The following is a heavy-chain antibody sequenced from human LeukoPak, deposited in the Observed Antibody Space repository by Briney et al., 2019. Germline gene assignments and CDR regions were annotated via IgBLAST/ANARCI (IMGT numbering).Heavy chain of an antibody. D-gene: IGHD6-19*01. V-gene: IGHV1-18*01. CDR1: GYTFSSYG. CDR2: ISTNNVYT. J-gene: IGHJ3*02. CDR3: ARDRRSGWYESDAFDI. Sequence: VASVKVSCKASGYTFSSYGISWVRQAPGQGLEWMGWISTNNVYTNNAQKLQGRVTVTTDTSTSTAYVELRNLRSDDTAVYYCARDRRSGWYESDAFDIWGQGTMVTVSS.